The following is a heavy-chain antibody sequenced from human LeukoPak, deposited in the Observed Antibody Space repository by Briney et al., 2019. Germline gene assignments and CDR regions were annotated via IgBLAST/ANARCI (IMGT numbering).Heavy chain of an antibody. V-gene: IGHV1-18*04. CDR3: AREGGWFGELILSFDY. CDR1: VYTLPSYG. CDR2: ISAYNGDT. D-gene: IGHD3-10*01. Sequence: VSVAVSCKASVYTLPSYGIRGVRQAPGQGLEWVGWISAYNGDTNYAQKLQGRVTMTTDTSTSTAYMELRSLRSDDTAVYYCAREGGWFGELILSFDYWGQGTLVTVSS. J-gene: IGHJ4*02.